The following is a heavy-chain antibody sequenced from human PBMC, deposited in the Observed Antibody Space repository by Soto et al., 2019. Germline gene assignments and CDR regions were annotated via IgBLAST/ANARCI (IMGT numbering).Heavy chain of an antibody. Sequence: GGSLRLSCAASGFTFSDYYMSWIRQAPGKGLEWVSYISTSGSTIYYADSVKGRFTISRDNAKNSLYLQMNGLRAEDTAVYYCARAIGDIGYCSSTSCYLRTGRYYYYMDVWGKGTTVTVSS. D-gene: IGHD2-2*01. J-gene: IGHJ6*03. V-gene: IGHV3-11*01. CDR1: GFTFSDYY. CDR2: ISTSGSTI. CDR3: ARAIGDIGYCSSTSCYLRTGRYYYYMDV.